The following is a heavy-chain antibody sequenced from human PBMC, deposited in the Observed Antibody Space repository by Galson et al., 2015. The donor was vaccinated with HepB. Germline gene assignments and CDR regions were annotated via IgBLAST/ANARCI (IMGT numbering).Heavy chain of an antibody. Sequence: SVKVSCKASNYTFRNYGITWVRQAPGQGLEWVGWADSYNDNTNSAQKFQGRVTMSADPSTSTAYLELRGLRSDDTAVYYCARGKYCTSTSCYINWFDPWGQGTLVTVPS. CDR2: ADSYNDNT. CDR1: NYTFRNYG. D-gene: IGHD2/OR15-2a*01. V-gene: IGHV1-18*01. J-gene: IGHJ5*02. CDR3: ARGKYCTSTSCYINWFDP.